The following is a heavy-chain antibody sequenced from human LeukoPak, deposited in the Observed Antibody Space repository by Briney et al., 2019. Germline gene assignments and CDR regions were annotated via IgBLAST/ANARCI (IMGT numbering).Heavy chain of an antibody. D-gene: IGHD5-12*01. CDR1: GYTFTSYG. V-gene: IGHV1-18*01. J-gene: IGHJ4*02. CDR3: ARDRNSGYDSGAFDY. Sequence: ASVKVSCKASGYTFTSYGISWVRQAPGQGLEWMGWISAYNGNTNYAQKLQGRVTMTTDTSTSTAYMELRSLRSDDTAVYYCARDRNSGYDSGAFDYWGQGTLVTVSS. CDR2: ISAYNGNT.